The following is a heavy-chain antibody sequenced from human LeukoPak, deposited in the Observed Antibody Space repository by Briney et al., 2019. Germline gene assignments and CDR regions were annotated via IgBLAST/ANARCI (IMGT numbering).Heavy chain of an antibody. Sequence: SETLSLTCAVYGGSFSGYYWSWIRQPPGKGLEWIGEINHSGSTNYNPSLKSRVTISVDTSKNQFSLKLSSVTAADTAVYYCARGGPSITMIVVVITSRWFDPWGQGTLVTVSS. J-gene: IGHJ5*02. D-gene: IGHD3-22*01. CDR1: GGSFSGYY. V-gene: IGHV4-34*01. CDR2: INHSGST. CDR3: ARGGPSITMIVVVITSRWFDP.